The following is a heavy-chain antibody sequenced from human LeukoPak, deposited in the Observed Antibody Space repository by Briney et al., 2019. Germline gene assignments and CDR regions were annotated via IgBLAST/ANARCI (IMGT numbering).Heavy chain of an antibody. CDR2: IYYSGST. V-gene: IGHV4-61*01. J-gene: IGHJ4*02. CDR3: ARGGGSTDYYDSSGYF. CDR1: GGSISRSSYY. D-gene: IGHD3-22*01. Sequence: SETLSLTCTVSGGSISRSSYYWSWIRQPPGKGLEWIGYIYYSGSTNYNPSLKSRVTISVDTSKNQFSLKLSSVTAADTAVYYCARGGGSTDYYDSSGYFWGQGTLVTVSS.